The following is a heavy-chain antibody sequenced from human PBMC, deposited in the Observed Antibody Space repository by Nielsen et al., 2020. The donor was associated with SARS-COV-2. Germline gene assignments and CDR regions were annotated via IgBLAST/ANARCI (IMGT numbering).Heavy chain of an antibody. V-gene: IGHV3-33*01. D-gene: IGHD5-24*01. CDR1: GFTFSSYG. CDR3: ARDPDGYNTFDY. Sequence: GGSLRLSCAASGFTFSSYGMHWVRQAPGKGLEWVAVIWYDGSNKYYADSVKGRFTISRDNSKNTLYLQMNSLRAEDTAVYYCARDPDGYNTFDYWGQGTLVTVSS. CDR2: IWYDGSNK. J-gene: IGHJ4*02.